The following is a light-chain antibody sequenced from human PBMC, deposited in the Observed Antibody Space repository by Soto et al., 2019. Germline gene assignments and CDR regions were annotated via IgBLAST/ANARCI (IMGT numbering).Light chain of an antibody. CDR2: GGS. J-gene: IGLJ2*01. CDR3: RSYAGSSTYVV. V-gene: IGLV2-23*01. Sequence: QSALTQPASVSGSPGQSITISCTGTSSDVGSYKLVSWYQQHPGKAPKLMIYGGSKRPSGVSNRFSGSKSGNTASLTISGLQAEDEADYYCRSYAGSSTYVVFGGGTKLTVL. CDR1: SSDVGSYKL.